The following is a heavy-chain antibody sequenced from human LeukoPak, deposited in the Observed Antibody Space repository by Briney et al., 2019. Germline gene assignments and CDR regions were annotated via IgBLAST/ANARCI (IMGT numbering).Heavy chain of an antibody. Sequence: SETLSLTCTVSGGSIYSRSNYWAWIRQPPGKGLEWIGAIYYSGTTFYNPSLKSRVTISVDTSKNQFSLKLSSVTAADTAVYYCARRHKNRGFNWFDPWGQGTLVTVSS. CDR1: GGSIYSRSNY. CDR3: ARRHKNRGFNWFDP. V-gene: IGHV4-39*07. J-gene: IGHJ5*02. D-gene: IGHD1-14*01. CDR2: IYYSGTT.